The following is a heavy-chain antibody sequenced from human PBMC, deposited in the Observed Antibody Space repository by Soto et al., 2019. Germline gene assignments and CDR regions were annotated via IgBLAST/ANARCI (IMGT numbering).Heavy chain of an antibody. J-gene: IGHJ4*02. Sequence: QVQLVESGGGVVQPGRSLRLSCAASGFTFSSYGMHWVRQAPGKGLEWVAVISYDGSNKYYADSVKGRFTISRDNSKNTLYLQMNSLRAEDTAVYYCAKDQNQGYWGQGTLVTVSS. CDR2: ISYDGSNK. CDR1: GFTFSSYG. CDR3: AKDQNQGY. V-gene: IGHV3-30*18.